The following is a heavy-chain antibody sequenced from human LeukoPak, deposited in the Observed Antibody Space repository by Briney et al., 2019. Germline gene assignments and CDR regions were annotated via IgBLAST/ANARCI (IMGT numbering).Heavy chain of an antibody. D-gene: IGHD1-26*01. Sequence: SETLSLTCAVYGGSFSGYYWSWIRQPPGKGLEWIGEINHSGSTNYNPSLKSRVTISVDTSKNQFSLKLSSVTAADTAVYYCAREVVGATTGDYFDYWGQGTLVTVSS. J-gene: IGHJ4*02. CDR2: INHSGST. CDR3: AREVVGATTGDYFDY. V-gene: IGHV4-34*01. CDR1: GGSFSGYY.